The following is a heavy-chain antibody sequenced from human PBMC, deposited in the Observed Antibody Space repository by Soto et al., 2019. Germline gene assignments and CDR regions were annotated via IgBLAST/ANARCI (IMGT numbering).Heavy chain of an antibody. V-gene: IGHV3-23*01. Sequence: EGSLRLSCAASGFTFSSYAMSWVRQAPGKGLEWVSAISGSGGSTYYADSVKGRFTISRDNSKNTLYLQMNSLRAEDTAVYYCANNYDFWSGYFSSYYFDYWGQGTLVTVSS. CDR1: GFTFSSYA. CDR2: ISGSGGST. D-gene: IGHD3-3*01. CDR3: ANNYDFWSGYFSSYYFDY. J-gene: IGHJ4*02.